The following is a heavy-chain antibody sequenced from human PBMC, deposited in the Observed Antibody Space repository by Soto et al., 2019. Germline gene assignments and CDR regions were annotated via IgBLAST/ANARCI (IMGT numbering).Heavy chain of an antibody. CDR3: ARGGYYYGSGSYRFSYYMDV. CDR2: IIHSGST. D-gene: IGHD3-10*01. CDR1: GGSFSGYY. J-gene: IGHJ6*03. V-gene: IGHV4-34*01. Sequence: QVQLQQWGAGLLKPSETLSLTCAVYGGSFSGYYWSWIRQPPGKGLEWIGEIIHSGSTNYNPSLKSRVSISVDTAKNQFSLKLSSVTAADTAVYYCARGGYYYGSGSYRFSYYMDVWGKGTTVTVSS.